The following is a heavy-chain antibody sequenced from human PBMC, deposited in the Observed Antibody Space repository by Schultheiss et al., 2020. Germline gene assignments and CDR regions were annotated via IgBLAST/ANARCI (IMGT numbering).Heavy chain of an antibody. Sequence: QTLSLTCTVSGGSISSGGYYWSWIRQHPGKGLELLALIYWDDDKRYNPSLRSRLTITKDTSRNQVVLTMTNMDPVDTATYYCAHKAVAGQSFDYWGQGTLVTVSS. CDR3: AHKAVAGQSFDY. D-gene: IGHD6-19*01. J-gene: IGHJ4*02. CDR2: IYWDDDK. V-gene: IGHV2-5*08. CDR1: GGSISSGGYY.